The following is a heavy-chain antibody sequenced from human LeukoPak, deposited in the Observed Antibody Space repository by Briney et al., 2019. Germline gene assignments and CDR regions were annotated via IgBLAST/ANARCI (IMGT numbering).Heavy chain of an antibody. Sequence: GGSLRLSCVTTGFAFSGDWMSWVRQAPGKGLEWVANINQDESERFVVDSLRGRVTISRDNTRNSLYLQMHSLRVDDTAVYYCARDVVSLDWLLHMGYLDFWGQGALVTVSS. D-gene: IGHD3/OR15-3a*01. CDR2: INQDESER. V-gene: IGHV3-7*01. CDR1: GFAFSGDW. CDR3: ARDVVSLDWLLHMGYLDF. J-gene: IGHJ4*02.